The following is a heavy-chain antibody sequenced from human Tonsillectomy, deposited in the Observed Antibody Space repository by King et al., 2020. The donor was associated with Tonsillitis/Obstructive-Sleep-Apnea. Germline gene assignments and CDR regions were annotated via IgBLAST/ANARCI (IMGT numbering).Heavy chain of an antibody. Sequence: EVQLVQSGAEVKKPGESLRISCKGSGYSFTTYWISWVRQMPGKGLEWMGRIDPSDSYTNYSPSFQGHVTISAEKSITTADLQWSSLKASDTGVYDCARHSGSSSHGVFDIWGQGTVVTVSS. CDR1: GYSFTTYW. CDR2: IDPSDSYT. CDR3: ARHSGSSSHGVFDI. V-gene: IGHV5-10-1*03. J-gene: IGHJ3*02. D-gene: IGHD1-26*01.